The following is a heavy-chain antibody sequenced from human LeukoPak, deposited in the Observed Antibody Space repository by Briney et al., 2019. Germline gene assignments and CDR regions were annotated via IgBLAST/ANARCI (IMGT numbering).Heavy chain of an antibody. V-gene: IGHV3-33*06. D-gene: IGHD1-26*01. CDR1: GFTFNTYG. CDR3: AKSNSESQTTVGN. CDR2: IWSDGTHK. J-gene: IGHJ4*02. Sequence: GGSLRLPCAASGFTFNTYGMHWVRQAPGKGLEWVAVIWSDGTHKYYSDSVKGRFTISRDNSKNTLYLEMNSLRVEDTAVYYCAKSNSESQTTVGNWGQGTLVTVSS.